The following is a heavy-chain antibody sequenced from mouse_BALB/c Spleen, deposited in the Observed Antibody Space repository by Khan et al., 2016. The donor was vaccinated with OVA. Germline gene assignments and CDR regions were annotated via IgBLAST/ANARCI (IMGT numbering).Heavy chain of an antibody. Sequence: QIQLVQSGPELKKPGETVRISCKASGYTFTTAGMQWVQKMPGKGLKWIGWIDIHLGVPKYAEDFKGRFAFSLETSASTAYLQITHLKNEDTATYFCARGGAAYYRNDGGAMEYWGQGTSVTVSS. D-gene: IGHD2-14*01. CDR3: ARGGAAYYRNDGGAMEY. V-gene: IGHV9-4*02. J-gene: IGHJ4*01. CDR1: GYTFTTAG. CDR2: IDIHLGVP.